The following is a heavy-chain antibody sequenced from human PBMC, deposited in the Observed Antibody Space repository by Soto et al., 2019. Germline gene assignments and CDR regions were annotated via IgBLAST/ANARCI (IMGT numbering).Heavy chain of an antibody. D-gene: IGHD3-9*01. CDR3: ARAVYDILTGPDAFDI. CDR2: MNPNSGNT. CDR1: GYTFTSYD. J-gene: IGHJ3*02. Sequence: ASVKVSCKASGYTFTSYDINWVRQATGQGLEWMGWMNPNSGNTGYAQKFQGRVTMTRNTSISTAYMELSSLRSEDTAVYYCARAVYDILTGPDAFDIWGQGTMVT. V-gene: IGHV1-8*01.